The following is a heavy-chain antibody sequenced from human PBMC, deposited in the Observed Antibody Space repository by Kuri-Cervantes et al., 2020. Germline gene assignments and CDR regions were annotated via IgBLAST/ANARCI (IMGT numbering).Heavy chain of an antibody. Sequence: GESLKISCAASGFTFSSYAMHWVRQAPGKGLEWVAVISYDGSNKYYADSVKGRFTISRDNSKNTLYLQMNSLRAEDTAVYYCARGDIVVVPAAYYYYGMDVWGQGTTVTVSS. V-gene: IGHV3-30-3*01. CDR1: GFTFSSYA. D-gene: IGHD2-2*01. CDR2: ISYDGSNK. J-gene: IGHJ6*02. CDR3: ARGDIVVVPAAYYYYGMDV.